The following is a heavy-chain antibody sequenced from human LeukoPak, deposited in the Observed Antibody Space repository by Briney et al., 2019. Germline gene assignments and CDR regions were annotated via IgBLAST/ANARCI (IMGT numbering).Heavy chain of an antibody. J-gene: IGHJ4*02. Sequence: ASVTVSCKASGYTFTGYYMHWVRQAPGQGLEWMGWINPNSGGTNYAQKFQGRVTMTRDTSISTAYMELSSLRSDDTAVYYCARDYGDYSSPCFDYWGQGTLVTVSS. CDR3: ARDYGDYSSPCFDY. D-gene: IGHD4-17*01. V-gene: IGHV1-2*02. CDR2: INPNSGGT. CDR1: GYTFTGYY.